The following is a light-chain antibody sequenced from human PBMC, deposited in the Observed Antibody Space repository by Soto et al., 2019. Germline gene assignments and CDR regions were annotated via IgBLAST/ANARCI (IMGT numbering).Light chain of an antibody. Sequence: SPGQSVTISCTGTSSYVGGYNYVSWYQQHPGKAPQLLIFNFNRRPSGVPDRFSGSTSGNTPSLTISGLQAEDEADYYCCSYVGSYTFVFETGTKVTVL. CDR3: CSYVGSYTFV. V-gene: IGLV2-11*03. CDR1: SSYVGGYNY. CDR2: NFN. J-gene: IGLJ1*01.